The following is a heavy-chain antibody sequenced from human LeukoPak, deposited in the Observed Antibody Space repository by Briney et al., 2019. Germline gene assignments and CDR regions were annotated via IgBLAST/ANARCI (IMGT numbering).Heavy chain of an antibody. V-gene: IGHV4-39*07. J-gene: IGHJ5*02. D-gene: IGHD6-6*01. CDR2: IYYSGST. CDR3: ARGLEYTTASGGYNWFDP. Sequence: PSETLSLTCTVSGGSISSSSYYWGWIRQPPGKGLEWIGSIYYSGSTYYNPSLKSRVTISVDTSKNQFSLKLSSVTAADTAVYYCARGLEYTTASGGYNWFDPWGQGTPVTVSS. CDR1: GGSISSSSYY.